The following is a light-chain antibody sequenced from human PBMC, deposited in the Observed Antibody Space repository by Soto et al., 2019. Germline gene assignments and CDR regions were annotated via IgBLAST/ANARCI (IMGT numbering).Light chain of an antibody. V-gene: IGLV2-14*01. CDR2: AVS. J-gene: IGLJ1*01. CDR1: ASDVGGYNY. Sequence: QSALTQPASVSGSPGQSITISCTGTASDVGGYNYVSWYQQHPGKAPKLMIHAVSNRPSGISSRFSGSKSGNTASLTISGLQSEDEAEYFCCSYTSRTTYVFGTGTKLTVL. CDR3: CSYTSRTTYV.